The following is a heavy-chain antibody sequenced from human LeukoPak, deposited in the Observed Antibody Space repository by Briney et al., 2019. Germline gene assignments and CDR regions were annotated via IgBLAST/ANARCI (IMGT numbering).Heavy chain of an antibody. CDR3: AKGGYSNGRYYYYMDV. CDR2: FSFNGEST. Sequence: GGSLRLSCAASGFTFSSYAMTWVRQAPGKGLEWVSSFSFNGESTYYADSAKGRFTISRDNSKNTLYLQMNSLRAEDTAVYYCAKGGYSNGRYYYYMDVWGEGTTVTVSS. D-gene: IGHD5-18*01. CDR1: GFTFSSYA. J-gene: IGHJ6*03. V-gene: IGHV3-23*01.